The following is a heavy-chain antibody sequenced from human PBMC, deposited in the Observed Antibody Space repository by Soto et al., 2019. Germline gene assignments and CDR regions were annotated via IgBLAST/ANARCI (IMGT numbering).Heavy chain of an antibody. CDR1: GGSISSGGYY. CDR2: IYYSGST. Sequence: KSSETLSLTCTVSGGSISSGGYYWSWIRQHPGKGLEWIGYIYYSGSTYYNPSLKSRVTISVDTSKNQFSLKLSSVTAADTAVYYCARVGPHYYGSGSYYYFDYWGQRTLVTVSS. V-gene: IGHV4-31*03. J-gene: IGHJ4*02. D-gene: IGHD3-10*01. CDR3: ARVGPHYYGSGSYYYFDY.